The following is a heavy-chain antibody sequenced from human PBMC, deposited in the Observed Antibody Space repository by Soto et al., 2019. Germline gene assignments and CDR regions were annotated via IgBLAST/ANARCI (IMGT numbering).Heavy chain of an antibody. J-gene: IGHJ4*02. CDR1: GGSISSSSYY. D-gene: IGHD3-10*01. CDR3: ARHPAMPGSGSYYKPLNFDY. CDR2: IYYSGST. V-gene: IGHV4-39*01. Sequence: QLQLQESGPGLVKPSETLSLTCTVSGGSISSSSYYWGWIRQPPGKGLEWIGSIYYSGSTYYNPSLKSRVTISVDTSKNQFSLKLSSVTAADTAVYYCARHPAMPGSGSYYKPLNFDYWGQGTLVTVSS.